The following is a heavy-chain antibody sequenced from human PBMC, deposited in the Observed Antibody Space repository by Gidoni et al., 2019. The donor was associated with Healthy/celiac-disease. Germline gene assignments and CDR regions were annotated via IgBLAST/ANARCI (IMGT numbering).Heavy chain of an antibody. CDR2: ISYDGSNK. D-gene: IGHD4-4*01. Sequence: QVQLVESGGGVVQPGRSLRLSCAASGFTFNNYTLHWVRQAPGKGLEWVAVISYDGSNKYYADSVKGRFTISRDNSKNTLYLQMNSLRSEDTAVYYCARYPRLMTTDGYYFDYWGQGTLVTVSS. J-gene: IGHJ4*02. V-gene: IGHV3-30-3*01. CDR3: ARYPRLMTTDGYYFDY. CDR1: GFTFNNYT.